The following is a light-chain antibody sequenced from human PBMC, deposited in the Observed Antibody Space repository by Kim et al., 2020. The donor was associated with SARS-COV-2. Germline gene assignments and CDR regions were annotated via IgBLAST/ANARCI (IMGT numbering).Light chain of an antibody. CDR1: QSVSSTF. J-gene: IGKJ1*01. Sequence: EIVLTQSPGTLSLSPGERATLYCRASQSVSSTFLAWYQQQPGQAPRLLIFATSSRAIGIPNRFKGSGSGTDFTLTISRLEPEDFAMYYCQYYDSSRWTFGQGTKVDIK. CDR2: ATS. V-gene: IGKV3-20*01. CDR3: QYYDSSRWT.